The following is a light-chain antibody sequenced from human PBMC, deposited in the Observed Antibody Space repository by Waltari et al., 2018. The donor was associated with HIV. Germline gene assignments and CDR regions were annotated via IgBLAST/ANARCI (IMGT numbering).Light chain of an antibody. Sequence: QSALTQPRSVSGSPGQSVTISCTGTSSDVGGYNYVSWYQQHPGKAPKLMIYDVSKRPSGVPCRVSGSKSGNTASLTISGLQAEDEADYYCCSYAGSLVVFGGGTKLTVL. CDR3: CSYAGSLVV. J-gene: IGLJ2*01. CDR1: SSDVGGYNY. CDR2: DVS. V-gene: IGLV2-11*01.